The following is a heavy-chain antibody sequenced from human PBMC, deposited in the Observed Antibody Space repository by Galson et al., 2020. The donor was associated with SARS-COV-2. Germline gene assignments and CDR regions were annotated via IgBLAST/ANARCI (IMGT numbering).Heavy chain of an antibody. D-gene: IGHD2-21*01. Sequence: GGSLRLSCAASGFTVSSNYMSWVRQAPGKGLEWVSVIYSGGSTYYADPAKGRFTISRDNSKNTLYLQMNSLRAEDTAVYYCARDRGEDAFDIWGQGTMVTVSS. V-gene: IGHV3-53*01. CDR2: IYSGGST. CDR1: GFTVSSNY. J-gene: IGHJ3*02. CDR3: ARDRGEDAFDI.